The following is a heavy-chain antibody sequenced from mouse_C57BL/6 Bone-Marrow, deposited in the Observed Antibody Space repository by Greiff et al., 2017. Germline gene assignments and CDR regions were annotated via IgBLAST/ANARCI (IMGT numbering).Heavy chain of an antibody. CDR2: ISGGGGNT. CDR1: GFTFSSYT. Sequence: DVKLVESGGGLVKPGGSLKLSCAASGFTFSSYTMSWVRQTPEKRLEWVATISGGGGNTYYPDSVKGRFTISRDKAKNTLYLQMSSLRSEDTALYYCARRGAAGYFDVWGTGTTVTVSS. D-gene: IGHD6-1*01. J-gene: IGHJ1*03. V-gene: IGHV5-9*01. CDR3: ARRGAAGYFDV.